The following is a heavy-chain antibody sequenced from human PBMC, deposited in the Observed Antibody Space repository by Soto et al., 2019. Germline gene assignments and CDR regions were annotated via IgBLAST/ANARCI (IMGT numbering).Heavy chain of an antibody. D-gene: IGHD1-1*01. CDR2: ISGSGGST. CDR3: AKAYGKLEPPYYFDY. CDR1: GFTFSSYA. J-gene: IGHJ4*02. Sequence: VQLVESGGGVVQPGRSLRLSCAASGFTFSSYAMHWVRQAPGKGLEWVSAISGSGGSTYYADSVKGRFTISRDNSKNTLYLQMNSLRAEDTAVYYCAKAYGKLEPPYYFDYWGQGTLVTVSS. V-gene: IGHV3-23*04.